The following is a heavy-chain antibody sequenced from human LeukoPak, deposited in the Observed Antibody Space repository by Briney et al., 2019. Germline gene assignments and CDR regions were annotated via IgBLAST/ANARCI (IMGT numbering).Heavy chain of an antibody. CDR1: GFTFSSYA. CDR3: ARAGLDGYNYDNWFDP. CDR2: ISYDGSNK. V-gene: IGHV3-30*04. D-gene: IGHD5-24*01. Sequence: GGSLRLSCAASGFTFSSYAMHWVRQAPGKGLEWVAVISYDGSNKYYADSVKGRFTISRDNSKNTLYLQMNSLRAEDTAVYYCARAGLDGYNYDNWFDPRGKGTLVTVSS. J-gene: IGHJ5*02.